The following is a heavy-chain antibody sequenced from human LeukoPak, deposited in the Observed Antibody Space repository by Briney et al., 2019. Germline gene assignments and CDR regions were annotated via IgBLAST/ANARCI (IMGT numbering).Heavy chain of an antibody. CDR1: GGSISSYY. CDR2: IYYSGST. J-gene: IGHJ4*02. V-gene: IGHV4-59*01. D-gene: IGHD4-23*01. Sequence: SETLSLTCTVSGGSISSYYWSWIRQPPGKGLEWIGYIYYSGSTNYNPSLKSRVTISVDTSKNQFSLKLSSVTAADTAVYYCARENNYGGTLDYWGQGTLVTVSS. CDR3: ARENNYGGTLDY.